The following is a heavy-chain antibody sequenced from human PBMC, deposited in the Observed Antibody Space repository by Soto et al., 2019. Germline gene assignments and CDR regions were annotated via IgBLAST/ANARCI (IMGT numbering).Heavy chain of an antibody. D-gene: IGHD1-26*01. J-gene: IGHJ5*02. CDR1: GFTFSSYA. CDR3: ALSGSYPNWFDP. CDR2: ISGSGGST. Sequence: GGSLRLSCAASGFTFSSYAMIWVRPAPGKGLEWVSAISGSGGSTYYADSVKGRFTISRDNSKNMLYLQMNSLRAEDTAVYYCALSGSYPNWFDPWGQGTLVTVSS. V-gene: IGHV3-23*01.